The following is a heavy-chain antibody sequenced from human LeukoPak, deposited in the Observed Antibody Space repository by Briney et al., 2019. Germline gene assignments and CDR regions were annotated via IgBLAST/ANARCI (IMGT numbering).Heavy chain of an antibody. V-gene: IGHV1-2*04. CDR1: GYTFTGYY. J-gene: IGHJ6*02. Sequence: ASVKVSCKASGYTFTGYYMHWVRQAPGQGLEWMGWINPNSGGTNYAQKFQGWVTMTRDTSISTAYMELSRLRSDDTAVYYCARDWGSRFSYGMDVWGQGTTVTVSS. CDR2: INPNSGGT. CDR3: ARDWGSRFSYGMDV. D-gene: IGHD6-13*01.